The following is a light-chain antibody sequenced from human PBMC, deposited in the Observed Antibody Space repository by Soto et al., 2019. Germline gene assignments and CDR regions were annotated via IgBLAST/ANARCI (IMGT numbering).Light chain of an antibody. J-gene: IGKJ3*01. V-gene: IGKV1-39*01. CDR1: QDISNY. CDR2: AAS. Sequence: DIQLTQSPSSLSASVGDRVTITCQASQDISNYLNWYQQKPGKAPKLLIYAASSLQSGFPSRFSGSGSGTDFTLTITSLQPEDFATYYCQQSYSILRTFGPGTKVDIK. CDR3: QQSYSILRT.